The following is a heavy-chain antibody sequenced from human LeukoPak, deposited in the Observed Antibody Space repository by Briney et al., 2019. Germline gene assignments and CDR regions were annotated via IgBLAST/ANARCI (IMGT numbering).Heavy chain of an antibody. J-gene: IGHJ4*02. CDR3: AKGGPLIAAAGDYFDY. D-gene: IGHD6-13*01. CDR1: GFTFSSYG. V-gene: IGHV3-23*01. CDR2: ISGSGGST. Sequence: PGRSLRLSCAASGFTFSSYGMHWVRQAPGKGLEWVSAISGSGGSTYYADSVKGRFTISRDNSKNTLYLQMNSLRAEDTAVYYCAKGGPLIAAAGDYFDYWGQGTLVTVSS.